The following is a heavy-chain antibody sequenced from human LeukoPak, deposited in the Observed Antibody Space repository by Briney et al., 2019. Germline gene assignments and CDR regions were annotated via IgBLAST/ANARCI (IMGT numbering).Heavy chain of an antibody. CDR2: INPSGGST. CDR3: ARDRIGSTWRSVFDY. CDR1: GYTFTSYY. D-gene: IGHD6-13*01. Sequence: ASVKVSCKASGYTFTSYYMHWVRQAPGQGLEWMGIINPSGGSTSYAQKFQGRVTMTRDTSTSTVYMELSSLRSEDTAVYYCARDRIGSTWRSVFDYWGQGTLVTVSS. J-gene: IGHJ4*02. V-gene: IGHV1-46*01.